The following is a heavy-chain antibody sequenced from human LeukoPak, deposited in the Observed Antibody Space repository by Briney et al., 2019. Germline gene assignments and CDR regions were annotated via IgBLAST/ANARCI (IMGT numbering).Heavy chain of an antibody. V-gene: IGHV1-18*01. CDR3: ARDLGSTSRFDY. Sequence: ASVKVSCKASGYTFTSYGISWVRQAPGQGLEWMGWISAYNGNTNYAQKLQGRVTMTTDTSTSTAYVELRSLRSDDTAVYYCARDLGSTSRFDYWGQGTLVTVSS. J-gene: IGHJ4*02. CDR1: GYTFTSYG. CDR2: ISAYNGNT. D-gene: IGHD2-2*01.